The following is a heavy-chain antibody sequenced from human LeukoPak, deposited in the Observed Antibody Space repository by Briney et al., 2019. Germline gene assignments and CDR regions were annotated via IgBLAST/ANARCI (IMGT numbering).Heavy chain of an antibody. J-gene: IGHJ5*02. V-gene: IGHV4-34*01. Sequence: SETLSLTCAVYGGSFSGYYWSWIRQPPGKRLEWIGEINHSGSTNYNPSLKSRVTISVDTSKNQFSLKLSSVTAADTAVYYCARERGYSYGSNWFDPWGQGTLVTVSS. CDR3: ARERGYSYGSNWFDP. D-gene: IGHD5-18*01. CDR2: INHSGST. CDR1: GGSFSGYY.